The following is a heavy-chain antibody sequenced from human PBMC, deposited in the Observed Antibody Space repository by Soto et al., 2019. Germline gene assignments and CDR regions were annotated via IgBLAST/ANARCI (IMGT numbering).Heavy chain of an antibody. V-gene: IGHV3-23*01. CDR1: GFTFSRDA. D-gene: IGHD3-16*02. Sequence: PGGYLRLSCAASGFTFSRDAMSWVRQAPGKGLEWVSASSGSGGSTYYADSVKGRFTISRDNSKNTLYLQMNSLRAEDTAVYYCAKSHHVGGLHLGELSPFDYWGQGTLVTVSS. J-gene: IGHJ4*02. CDR2: SSGSGGST. CDR3: AKSHHVGGLHLGELSPFDY.